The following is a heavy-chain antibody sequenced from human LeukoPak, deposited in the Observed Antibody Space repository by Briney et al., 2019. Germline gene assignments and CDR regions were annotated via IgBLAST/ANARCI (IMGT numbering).Heavy chain of an antibody. D-gene: IGHD1-26*01. CDR1: GGSISSGSYY. Sequence: PSQTLSLTCTVSGGSISSGSYYWSWIRQPAGKGREWIGRIYTSGSTNYNPSLKSRVTISVDTSKNQFSLKLSSVTAADTAVYYCAREVGAQDEYFDLWGRGTLVTVSS. CDR3: AREVGAQDEYFDL. J-gene: IGHJ2*01. V-gene: IGHV4-61*02. CDR2: IYTSGST.